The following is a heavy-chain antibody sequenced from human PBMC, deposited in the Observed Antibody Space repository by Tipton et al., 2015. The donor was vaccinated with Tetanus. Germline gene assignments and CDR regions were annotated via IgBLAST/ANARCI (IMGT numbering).Heavy chain of an antibody. D-gene: IGHD1-26*01. Sequence: SLRLSCAAAGFPFSSHWMYWVRQAPGKGLEWISSISSSSSCIYHADSVKGRFTISRDNAKNSLYLQMNSLRVEDTAVYYCARDRGEQGTTVYYMAVWGKGRTVIVSS. J-gene: IGHJ6*03. CDR3: ARDRGEQGTTVYYMAV. CDR1: GFPFSSHW. CDR2: ISSSSSCI. V-gene: IGHV3-21*03.